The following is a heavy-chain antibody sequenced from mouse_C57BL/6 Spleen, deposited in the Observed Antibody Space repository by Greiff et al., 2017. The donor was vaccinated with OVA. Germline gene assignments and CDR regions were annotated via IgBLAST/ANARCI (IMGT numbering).Heavy chain of an antibody. CDR3: TRGKLGQSLLYFDY. Sequence: EVKVEESGGGLVQPGGSMKLSCAASGFTFSDAWMDWVRQSPEKGLEWVAEIRNKANNHATYYAESVKGRFTISRDDSKSSVYLQMNSLRAEDTGIYYCTRGKLGQSLLYFDYWGQGTTLTVSS. V-gene: IGHV6-6*01. CDR1: GFTFSDAW. J-gene: IGHJ2*01. D-gene: IGHD4-1*01. CDR2: IRNKANNHAT.